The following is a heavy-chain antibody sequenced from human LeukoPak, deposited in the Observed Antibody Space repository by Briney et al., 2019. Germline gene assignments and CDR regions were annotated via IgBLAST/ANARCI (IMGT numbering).Heavy chain of an antibody. CDR1: GFTFSNAW. J-gene: IGHJ3*02. Sequence: GGSLGLSCAASGFTFSNAWMSWVRQAPGKGLEWVGRIKSKTDGGTTDYAAPVKGRFTISRDDSKNTLYLQMNSLKTEDTAVYYCTTVGTVTPSAAFDIWGQGTMVTVSS. V-gene: IGHV3-15*01. CDR3: TTVGTVTPSAAFDI. CDR2: IKSKTDGGTT. D-gene: IGHD4-17*01.